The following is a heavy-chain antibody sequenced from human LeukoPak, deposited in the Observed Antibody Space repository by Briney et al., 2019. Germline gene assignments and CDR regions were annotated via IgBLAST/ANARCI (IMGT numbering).Heavy chain of an antibody. Sequence: GASVKVSCKASGYTFTSYAMNWVRQAPGQGLEWMGWINTNTGNPTYAQGFTGRFVFSLDTSVSTAYLQISSLKAEDTAVYYCAKRLDYGDYSYYYYGMDVWGQGTTVTVSS. CDR3: AKRLDYGDYSYYYYGMDV. D-gene: IGHD4-17*01. CDR2: INTNTGNP. J-gene: IGHJ6*02. CDR1: GYTFTSYA. V-gene: IGHV7-4-1*02.